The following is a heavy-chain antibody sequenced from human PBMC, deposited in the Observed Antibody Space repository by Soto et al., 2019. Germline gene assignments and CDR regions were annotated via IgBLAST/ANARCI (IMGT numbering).Heavy chain of an antibody. D-gene: IGHD3-10*01. CDR3: ARGPITMLRGDHRYFDY. CDR2: IYYSGST. CDR1: GGSISSGGYY. J-gene: IGHJ4*02. Sequence: QVQLQESGPGLVKPSQTLSLTCTVSGGSISSGGYYWSWIPQHPGKGLEWIGYIYYSGSTYYNPSLKDRVTISVDTSKNQFSLKLSSVTAADTAVYYCARGPITMLRGDHRYFDYWGQGTLVTVSS. V-gene: IGHV4-31*03.